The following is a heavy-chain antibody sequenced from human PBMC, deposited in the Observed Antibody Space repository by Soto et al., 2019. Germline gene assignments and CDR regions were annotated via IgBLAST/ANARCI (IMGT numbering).Heavy chain of an antibody. Sequence: SETLXLTCAVYGGSFRGYYWSWIRQPPGKGLEWIGEINHSGSTKYNPSLKSRVTISVDTSKNQFSLKLTSVTAADTAVFYCARGDILTGYSYWGRGTLVTVSS. CDR2: INHSGST. CDR3: ARGDILTGYSY. V-gene: IGHV4-34*01. CDR1: GGSFRGYY. D-gene: IGHD3-9*01. J-gene: IGHJ4*01.